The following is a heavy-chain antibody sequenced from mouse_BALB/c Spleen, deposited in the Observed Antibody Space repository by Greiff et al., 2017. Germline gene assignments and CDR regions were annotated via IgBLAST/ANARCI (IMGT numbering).Heavy chain of an antibody. CDR3: ARDRDGPYAMDY. V-gene: IGHV2-9*02. Sequence: VKLQESGPGLVAPSQSLSITCTVSGFSLTSYGVHWVRQPPGKGLEWLGVIWAGGSTNYNSALMSRLSISKDNSKSQVFLKMNSLQTDDTAMYYCARDRDGPYAMDYWGQGTSVTVSS. CDR2: IWAGGST. J-gene: IGHJ4*01. D-gene: IGHD2-3*01. CDR1: GFSLTSYG.